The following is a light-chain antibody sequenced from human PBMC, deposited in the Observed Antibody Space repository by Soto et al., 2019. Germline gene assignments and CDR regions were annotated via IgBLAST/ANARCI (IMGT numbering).Light chain of an antibody. CDR2: GAS. Sequence: EIVLTQSPGTLSLSPGERATLSCRASQSVSSSYLAWYQQQPGQAPSLLIYGASSRATGIPDRFSGSGSGTDFTLTISRLEPEDFAGYYCQQYYSTPLYTFGQGTKLEIK. CDR3: QQYYSTPLYT. V-gene: IGKV3-20*01. J-gene: IGKJ2*01. CDR1: QSVSSSY.